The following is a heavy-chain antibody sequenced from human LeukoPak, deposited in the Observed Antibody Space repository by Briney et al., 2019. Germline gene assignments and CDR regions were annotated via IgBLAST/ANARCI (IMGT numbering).Heavy chain of an antibody. Sequence: GGSLRLSCAASGFTFSSYSMMWVRQAPGKGLEWVANIKQDGSEKYYVDSVKGRFTISRDNAKNSLYLQMNSLRAEDTAVYYCARVEYYYDSSGPRDYYYYMDVWGKGTTVTISS. CDR2: IKQDGSEK. V-gene: IGHV3-7*01. D-gene: IGHD3-22*01. CDR3: ARVEYYYDSSGPRDYYYYMDV. J-gene: IGHJ6*03. CDR1: GFTFSSYS.